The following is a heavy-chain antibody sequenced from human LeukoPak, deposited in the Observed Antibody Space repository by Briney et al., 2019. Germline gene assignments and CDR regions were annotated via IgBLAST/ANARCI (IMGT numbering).Heavy chain of an antibody. CDR1: GDTFSSYT. D-gene: IGHD3-9*01. Sequence: SVRVSCKASGDTFSSYTISWVRQAPGQGLEWMGRIIPILGIANYAQKFQGRVTITADKSTSTAYMELSSLRSEDTAVYYCASSPAVLTGYYSPFDYWGQGTLVTVSS. V-gene: IGHV1-69*02. CDR2: IIPILGIA. J-gene: IGHJ4*02. CDR3: ASSPAVLTGYYSPFDY.